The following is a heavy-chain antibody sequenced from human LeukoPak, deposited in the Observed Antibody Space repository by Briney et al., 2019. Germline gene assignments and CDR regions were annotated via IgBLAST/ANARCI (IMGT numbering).Heavy chain of an antibody. CDR2: INPNSGGT. V-gene: IGHV1-2*02. Sequence: GASVKVSCRASGYTFTGYYINWVRQAPGQGLEWMGWINPNSGGTSSAQKFQGRVTMTRDTSISTAYMELNSLRSDDTAVYYCARGITMVRGVIISYYFDYWGQGTLVTVSS. J-gene: IGHJ4*02. CDR1: GYTFTGYY. D-gene: IGHD3-10*01. CDR3: ARGITMVRGVIISYYFDY.